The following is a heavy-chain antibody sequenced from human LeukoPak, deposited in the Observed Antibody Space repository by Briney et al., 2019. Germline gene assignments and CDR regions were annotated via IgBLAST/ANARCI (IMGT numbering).Heavy chain of an antibody. D-gene: IGHD3-9*01. Sequence: SESLCITCTVSGCAISIGGYYCSWTRQHPAKCLEWFWCIYYSGSTYYNPSLKSRVTISVDTSKNQFSLKLSSVTAADTAVYYCATNYDILTGYYRHWFDPWGQGTLVTVSS. CDR2: IYYSGST. CDR3: ATNYDILTGYYRHWFDP. J-gene: IGHJ5*02. CDR1: GCAISIGGYY. V-gene: IGHV4-31*03.